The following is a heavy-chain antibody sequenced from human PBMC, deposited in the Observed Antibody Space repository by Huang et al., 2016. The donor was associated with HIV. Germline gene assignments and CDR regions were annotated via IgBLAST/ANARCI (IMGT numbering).Heavy chain of an antibody. J-gene: IGHJ4*02. CDR2: RRNDGMKK. CDR1: GFILSNYG. CDR3: ARGDYYDSSGYHPGYFDY. V-gene: IGHV3-33*04. Sequence: VQLIESGGGVVQPGKSLRLSCATSGFILSNYGMHWVRQAPGKGLKWVAFRRNDGMKKKYADAVRGRFTVGRDDGNNTLFLQMRSLGVDDTAVYYCARGDYYDSSGYHPGYFDYWGQGILVTVSS. D-gene: IGHD3-22*01.